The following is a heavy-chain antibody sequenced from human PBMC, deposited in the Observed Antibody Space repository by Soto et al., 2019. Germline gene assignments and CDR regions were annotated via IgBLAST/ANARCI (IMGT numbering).Heavy chain of an antibody. V-gene: IGHV1-18*01. J-gene: IGHJ6*02. CDR2: ISSYSGNT. CDR1: GYNFPSYG. D-gene: IGHD2-2*02. Sequence: QVQLVQSGAEVKKPGASVKVSCQTSGYNFPSYGINWVRQAPGQGLEWMGWISSYSGNTKYAQNLQGRVTMTADTSTTTAYMELRSLRSDDTAVYYCARGGDCSITSCHTPNYYYGLDVWGQGTTVIVSS. CDR3: ARGGDCSITSCHTPNYYYGLDV.